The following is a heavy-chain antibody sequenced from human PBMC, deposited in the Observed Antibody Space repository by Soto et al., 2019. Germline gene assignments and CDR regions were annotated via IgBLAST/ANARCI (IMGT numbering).Heavy chain of an antibody. CDR1: GYTFTSYG. CDR2: ISAYNGNT. Sequence: QVQLVQSGAEVKKPGASVKVSCKASGYTFTSYGISWVRQAPGQGLEWMGWISAYNGNTNYAQKFQGRVTMTRNTSISTAYMELSSLRSEDTAVYYCARASSPGGDWFDPWGQGTLVTVSS. D-gene: IGHD3-16*01. V-gene: IGHV1-18*01. J-gene: IGHJ5*02. CDR3: ARASSPGGDWFDP.